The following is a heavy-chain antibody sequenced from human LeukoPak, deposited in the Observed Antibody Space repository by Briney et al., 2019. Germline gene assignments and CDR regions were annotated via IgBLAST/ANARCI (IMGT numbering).Heavy chain of an antibody. J-gene: IGHJ4*02. CDR1: GFTFSSYA. CDR2: ISGSGGST. V-gene: IGHV3-23*01. D-gene: IGHD3-22*01. Sequence: PGGSLRLSCAASGFTFSSYAMSWVRQALGKGLEWVSAISGSGGSTYYADSAKGRFTISRDNSKNTLYLQMNSLRAEDTAVYYCAKDDSSGYYYFDYWGQGTLVTVSS. CDR3: AKDDSSGYYYFDY.